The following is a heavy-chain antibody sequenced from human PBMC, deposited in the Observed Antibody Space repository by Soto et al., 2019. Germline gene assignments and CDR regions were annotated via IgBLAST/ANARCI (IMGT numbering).Heavy chain of an antibody. Sequence: EVQLLESGGGLVQPGGSLRLSCAASGFTFSSYAMSWVRQAPGKGLEWVSAISGSGGSTYYADSVKGRFTISRDNSKNTLYLRMTSLRAEDTAVYYCAANRGYNYYYGMDVWGQGNTVTVSS. CDR2: ISGSGGST. D-gene: IGHD3-22*01. CDR3: AANRGYNYYYGMDV. V-gene: IGHV3-23*01. CDR1: GFTFSSYA. J-gene: IGHJ6*02.